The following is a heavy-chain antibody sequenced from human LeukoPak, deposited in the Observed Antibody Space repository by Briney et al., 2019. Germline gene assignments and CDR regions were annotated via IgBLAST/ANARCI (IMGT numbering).Heavy chain of an antibody. D-gene: IGHD6-19*01. V-gene: IGHV3-7*01. J-gene: IGHJ4*02. CDR2: LKQDGGEK. CDR1: GFTFSNYW. CDR3: AREKFLEWYAVAGTFGYFDY. Sequence: GGSLRLSCAASGFTFSNYWMSWVRQAPGKGLEWVANLKQDGGEKYYVDSVKGRFTISRDNAKNSLYLQMNSLRAEDTAVYYCAREKFLEWYAVAGTFGYFDYWGQGTLVTVSS.